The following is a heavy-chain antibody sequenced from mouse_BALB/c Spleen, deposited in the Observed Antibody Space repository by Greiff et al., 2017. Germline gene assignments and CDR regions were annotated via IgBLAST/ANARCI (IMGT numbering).Heavy chain of an antibody. CDR2: IYPGDGDT. D-gene: IGHD2-2*01. Sequence: QLKQSGAELARPGASVKLSCKASGYTFTSYWMQWVKQRPGQGLEWIGAIYPGDGDTRYTQKFKGKATLTADKSSSTAYMQLSSLASEDSAVYYCARGGGYDSFDYWGQGTTLTVSS. CDR3: ARGGGYDSFDY. CDR1: GYTFTSYW. J-gene: IGHJ2*01. V-gene: IGHV1-87*01.